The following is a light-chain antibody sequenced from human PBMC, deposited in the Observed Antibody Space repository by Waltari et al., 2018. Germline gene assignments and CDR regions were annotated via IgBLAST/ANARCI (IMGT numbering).Light chain of an antibody. CDR2: LNSDGTY. CDR3: QAWGTGIV. CDR1: SGPSTYA. V-gene: IGLV4-69*01. Sequence: QLVLTQSPSASASLGASVQLTCPLRSGPSTYAIAWPQQQPEKGPRYLMKLNSDGTYTKGDGIPDRFSGSSSGAERYLTISSLQSEDAADYYCQAWGTGIVFGTGTKVTVL. J-gene: IGLJ1*01.